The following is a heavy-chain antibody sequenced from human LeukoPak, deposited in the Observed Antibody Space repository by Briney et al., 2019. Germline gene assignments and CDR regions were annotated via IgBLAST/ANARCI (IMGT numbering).Heavy chain of an antibody. CDR1: GGSINSGDYY. CDR2: IYYSGST. V-gene: IGHV4-39*07. J-gene: IGHJ2*01. D-gene: IGHD4-23*01. CDR3: ARAVFYGGWYFDL. Sequence: SETLSLTCTVSGGSINSGDYYWTWIRQPPGKGLEWIGNIYYSGSTYYNPSLKSRVTISVDTSKNQFSLKVRSVTAADTAVYYCARAVFYGGWYFDLWGRGTLVTVSS.